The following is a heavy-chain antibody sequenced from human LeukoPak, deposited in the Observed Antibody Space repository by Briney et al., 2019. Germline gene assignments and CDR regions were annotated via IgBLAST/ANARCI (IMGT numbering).Heavy chain of an antibody. CDR1: GFSFICYL. J-gene: IGHJ4*02. CDR2: IKHDGSEK. CDR3: AWSDNAAHDC. D-gene: IGHD2-2*01. Sequence: PGGSLRLSCGASGFSFICYLMNWVRQAPGKGLEWVANIKHDGSEKNYLDSVKGRFTISRDNAKNSLYLQMNSLRVEDTAVYYCAWSDNAAHDCWGQGTLVTVSS. V-gene: IGHV3-7*01.